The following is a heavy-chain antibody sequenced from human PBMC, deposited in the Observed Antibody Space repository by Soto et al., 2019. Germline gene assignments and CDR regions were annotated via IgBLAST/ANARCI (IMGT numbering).Heavy chain of an antibody. J-gene: IGHJ5*02. V-gene: IGHV3-33*01. D-gene: IGHD3-22*01. CDR2: IWYDESNK. Sequence: PGGSLRLSCAASGFTFSSYGIHWVRQAPGKGLEWVAVIWYDESNKYYADSVKGRFTISRDNSKNTLYLQMNSLRAEDTAVYYCTASSGYYPLSGNSSDPWGQGTLVTVSS. CDR3: TASSGYYPLSGNSSDP. CDR1: GFTFSSYG.